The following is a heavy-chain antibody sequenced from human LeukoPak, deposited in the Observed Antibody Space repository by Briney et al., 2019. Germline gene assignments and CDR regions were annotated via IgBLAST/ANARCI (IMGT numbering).Heavy chain of an antibody. Sequence: TSVKVSCKASGYTFTGYYMHWVRQAPGQGLEWMGCINPNSGGTNYAQKFQGRVTMTRDTSISTPYMELSRLTSDDTAVYYCARGNDFWSGLNWFDPWGQGTPVTVSS. CDR1: GYTFTGYY. CDR3: ARGNDFWSGLNWFDP. J-gene: IGHJ5*02. CDR2: INPNSGGT. V-gene: IGHV1-2*02. D-gene: IGHD3-3*01.